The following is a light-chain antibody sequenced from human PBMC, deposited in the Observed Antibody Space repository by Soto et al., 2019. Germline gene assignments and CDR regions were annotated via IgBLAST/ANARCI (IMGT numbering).Light chain of an antibody. V-gene: IGLV7-46*01. Sequence: QAVVTQEPSLTVSPGGTVTLTCGSSTGSVTDGHYPYWFQHKPGQAPRTLIYETSNKHSWTPARFSGSLLGGKAALTLSGAQPEDEGDYYCLLSDTEGRVFGGGTKLTVL. J-gene: IGLJ2*01. CDR2: ETS. CDR3: LLSDTEGRV. CDR1: TGSVTDGHY.